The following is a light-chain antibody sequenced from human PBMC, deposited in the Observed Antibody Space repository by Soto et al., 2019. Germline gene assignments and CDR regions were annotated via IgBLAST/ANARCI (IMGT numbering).Light chain of an antibody. CDR2: GAY. Sequence: EIVLTQSPGTLSLSPGERATLSCRASQSVSSSYLAWYQQKPGQAPRLLIYGAYSRATGIPDRFSGSGSGTDFTLTISILEPEDLAVYYWQQYGSMYTFGQGTKLEIK. CDR3: QQYGSMYT. J-gene: IGKJ2*01. V-gene: IGKV3-20*01. CDR1: QSVSSSY.